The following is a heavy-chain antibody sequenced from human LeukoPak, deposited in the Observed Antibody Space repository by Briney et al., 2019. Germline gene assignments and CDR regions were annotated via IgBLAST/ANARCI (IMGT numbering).Heavy chain of an antibody. V-gene: IGHV3-21*01. D-gene: IGHD2-15*01. Sequence: GGSLRLSCAASGFTFSSYSMNWVRQAPGKGLERVSSISSSSSYIYYADSVKGRFTISRDNAKNSLYLQMNSLRAEDTAVYYCARGQTGYCSGGSCFATDYWGQGTLVTVSS. CDR3: ARGQTGYCSGGSCFATDY. CDR1: GFTFSSYS. CDR2: ISSSSSYI. J-gene: IGHJ4*02.